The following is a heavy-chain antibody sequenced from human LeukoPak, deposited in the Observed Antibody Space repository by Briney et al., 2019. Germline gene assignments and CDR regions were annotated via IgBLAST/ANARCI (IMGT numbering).Heavy chain of an antibody. J-gene: IGHJ4*02. Sequence: ASVKVSCKASGYTFTSYDINWVRQATGQGLEWMGWMNPNSGNTGYAQKFQGRVTMTRNTSISTAYMELSSLRSEDTAVYYCARGGYYDILTGYYTRAFDYWGQGTLVTVSS. CDR2: MNPNSGNT. CDR1: GYTFTSYD. V-gene: IGHV1-8*01. D-gene: IGHD3-9*01. CDR3: ARGGYYDILTGYYTRAFDY.